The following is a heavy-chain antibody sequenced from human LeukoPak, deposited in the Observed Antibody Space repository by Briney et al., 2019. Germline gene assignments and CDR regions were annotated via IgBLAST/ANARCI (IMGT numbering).Heavy chain of an antibody. CDR2: ISYDGSNK. CDR3: AKDLCSGGSCYHDY. V-gene: IGHV3-30*04. Sequence: GGSLRLSCAASGFTFSSYAMHWVRQAPGKGLEWVAVISYDGSNKYYGDSVKGRFTISRDNSKNTLYLQMNSLGAEDTAVYYCAKDLCSGGSCYHDYWGQGTLVTVSS. D-gene: IGHD2-15*01. CDR1: GFTFSSYA. J-gene: IGHJ4*02.